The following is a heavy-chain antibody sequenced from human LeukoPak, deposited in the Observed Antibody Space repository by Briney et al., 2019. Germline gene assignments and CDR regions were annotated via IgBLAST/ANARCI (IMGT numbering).Heavy chain of an antibody. D-gene: IGHD5-18*01. Sequence: SETLSLTCAVYGGSFSGYYWSWIRQPPGKGLEWIGEINHSGSTNYNPSLKSRVTLSADTSKNQFSLKLSSVTAADTAVYYCARVKPRGSYDYWGQGTLVTVSS. CDR1: GGSFSGYY. CDR2: INHSGST. J-gene: IGHJ4*02. V-gene: IGHV4-34*01. CDR3: ARVKPRGSYDY.